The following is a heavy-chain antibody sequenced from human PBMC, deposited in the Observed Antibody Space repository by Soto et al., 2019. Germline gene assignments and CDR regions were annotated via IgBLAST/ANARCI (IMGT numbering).Heavy chain of an antibody. CDR3: ARGGRIPMYIAWFDP. CDR2: IYHSGST. D-gene: IGHD3-10*02. V-gene: IGHV4-59*01. CDR1: GGSISSYY. J-gene: IGHJ5*02. Sequence: QVQLQESGPGLVKPSETLSLTCSVSGGSISSYYWSWIRQPPGKGLEWIGYIYHSGSTNYNPSLKRRVTISVDTCKNQFYLMLTSVTAADTAVYYCARGGRIPMYIAWFDPWGQGTLVTVSS.